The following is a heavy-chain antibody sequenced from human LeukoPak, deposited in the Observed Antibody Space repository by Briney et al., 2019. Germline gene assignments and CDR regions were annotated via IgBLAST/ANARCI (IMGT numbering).Heavy chain of an antibody. V-gene: IGHV4-34*01. CDR1: GGSFSGYY. Sequence: SSETLSLTCAVYGGSFSGYYWSWIRQPPGKGLEWIGEINHSGSTNYNPSLKSRVTISVDTSKNQFSLKLSSVTAADTAVYYCARGVTIFGVVIRYYYGMDVWGQGTTVTVSS. J-gene: IGHJ6*02. CDR3: ARGVTIFGVVIRYYYGMDV. D-gene: IGHD3-3*01. CDR2: INHSGST.